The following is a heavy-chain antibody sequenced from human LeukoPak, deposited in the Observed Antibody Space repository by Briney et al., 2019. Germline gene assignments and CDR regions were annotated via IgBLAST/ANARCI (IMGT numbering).Heavy chain of an antibody. CDR1: GFTFSSYE. D-gene: IGHD3-10*01. J-gene: IGHJ6*02. Sequence: GGSLRLSCAASGFTFSSYEMNWVRQAPVKGLEWVSYISSSGSTIYYADSVKGRFTISRDNAKNSLYLQMNSLRAEDTAVYYCARDRWFGELLPYYGMDVWGQGTTVTVSS. CDR3: ARDRWFGELLPYYGMDV. CDR2: ISSSGSTI. V-gene: IGHV3-48*03.